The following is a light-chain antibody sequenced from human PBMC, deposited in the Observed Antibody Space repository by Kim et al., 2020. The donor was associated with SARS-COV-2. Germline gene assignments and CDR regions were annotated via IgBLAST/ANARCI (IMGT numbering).Light chain of an antibody. CDR3: HHYGSPHHT. CDR2: RSN. V-gene: IGKV3-20*01. Sequence: EIVLTQSPSTLSLSPGERATLSCRTSQRVSTNYLAWYQQKPGQAPRLLMSRSNSRPTGIPDRFSGSGSGTDFTLTISSLEPEDFALYYCHHYGSPHHTFGQGTKVDIK. CDR1: QRVSTNY. J-gene: IGKJ1*01.